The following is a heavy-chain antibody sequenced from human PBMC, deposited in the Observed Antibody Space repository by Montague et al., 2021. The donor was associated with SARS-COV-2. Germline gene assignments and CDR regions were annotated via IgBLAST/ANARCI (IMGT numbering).Heavy chain of an antibody. Sequence: SLRLSCAASGFTFNNYWMNWVRQTPGKGLEWVANMKQDGSEAYYMDSVKGRFTISRDNAKKSLHLQMNRLRDEDTAVYYCATLIYRYGAFDYWGQGTLVIVSS. J-gene: IGHJ4*02. D-gene: IGHD4/OR15-4a*01. CDR3: ATLIYRYGAFDY. CDR1: GFTFNNYW. CDR2: MKQDGSEA. V-gene: IGHV3-7*01.